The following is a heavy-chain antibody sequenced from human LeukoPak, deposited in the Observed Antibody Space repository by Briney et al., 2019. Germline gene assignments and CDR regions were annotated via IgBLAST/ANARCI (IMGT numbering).Heavy chain of an antibody. CDR3: ARLPLTERRHFEY. CDR1: GFDFNDYW. V-gene: IGHV3-7*05. Sequence: PGGSLRLSCAASGFDFNDYWMSWVRQAPGKGLEWVANIKEHGSEKYYLESVKGRFTISRDNARNSLYLQMNSLRAEDTAVYYCARLPLTERRHFEYWGQGTLVTASS. D-gene: IGHD5-24*01. CDR2: IKEHGSEK. J-gene: IGHJ4*02.